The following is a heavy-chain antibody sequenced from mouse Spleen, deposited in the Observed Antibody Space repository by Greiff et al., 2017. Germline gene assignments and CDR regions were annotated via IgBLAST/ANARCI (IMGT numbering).Heavy chain of an antibody. CDR2: ISDGGSYT. V-gene: IGHV5-4*02. Sequence: EVMLVESGGGLVKPGGSLKLSCAASGFTFSDYYMYWVRQTPEKRLEWVATISDGGSYTYYPDSVKGRFTISRDNAKNNLYLQMSSLKSEDTAMYYCARDRDFSRAMDYWGQGTSVTVSS. CDR3: ARDRDFSRAMDY. CDR1: GFTFSDYY. J-gene: IGHJ4*01.